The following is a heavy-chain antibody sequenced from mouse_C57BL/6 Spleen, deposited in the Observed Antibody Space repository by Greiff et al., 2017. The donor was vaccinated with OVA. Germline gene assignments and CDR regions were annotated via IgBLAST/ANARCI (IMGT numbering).Heavy chain of an antibody. J-gene: IGHJ2*01. Sequence: VQLQQSGPELVKPGASVKISCKASGYTFTNYYMNWVKQRPGQGLEWIGWIYPGSGNNKYNEKFNGKAKLTVDTSSSTAYMQISSLTADDSAVYFCAREGWGYWGQGTTLTVSS. CDR3: AREGWGY. V-gene: IGHV1-84*01. CDR1: GYTFTNYY. CDR2: IYPGSGNN.